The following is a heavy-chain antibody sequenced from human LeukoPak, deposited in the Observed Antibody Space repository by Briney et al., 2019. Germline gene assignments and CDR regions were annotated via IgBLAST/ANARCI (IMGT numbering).Heavy chain of an antibody. Sequence: SETLSLTCVVSGDSVSSKNGGWNWIGQAPSRGLEGLGRTYYRSKWYNDYAESMEGRMTISQDTSKNQYALHLNSVTPDDTAEYYCARDFGTTGWHTFDYWGQGTLV. CDR3: ARDFGTTGWHTFDY. V-gene: IGHV6-1*01. CDR2: TYYRSKWYN. D-gene: IGHD1-14*01. CDR1: GDSVSSKNGG. J-gene: IGHJ4*02.